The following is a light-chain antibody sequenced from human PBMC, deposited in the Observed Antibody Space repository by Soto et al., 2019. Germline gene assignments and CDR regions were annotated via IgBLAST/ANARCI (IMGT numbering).Light chain of an antibody. CDR1: SGHSSYA. V-gene: IGLV4-69*01. J-gene: IGLJ2*01. Sequence: QTVVTQSPSASASLGASVNLTCTLSSGHSSYAIAWHQQQPEKGPRYLMKLNSDGSHNNGDGIPDRFSGSSSGAERYLTISSLQSEDEADYYCQTWGTGIHVVFGGGTKLTVL. CDR2: LNSDGSH. CDR3: QTWGTGIHVV.